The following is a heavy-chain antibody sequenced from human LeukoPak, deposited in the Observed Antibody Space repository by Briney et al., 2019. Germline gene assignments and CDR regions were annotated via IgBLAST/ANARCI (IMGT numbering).Heavy chain of an antibody. CDR1: GGSFSGYY. V-gene: IGHV4-34*01. Sequence: SETLSLTCAVYGGSFSGYYWSWIRQPPGKGLEWLGEINHSGSTNYNPSLKSRVTISVDTSKNQFSLKLSSVTAADTAVYYCARGRYCSSTSCYVGAYYYYGMDVWGPGATVTVSS. CDR3: ARGRYCSSTSCYVGAYYYYGMDV. J-gene: IGHJ6*02. D-gene: IGHD2-2*01. CDR2: INHSGST.